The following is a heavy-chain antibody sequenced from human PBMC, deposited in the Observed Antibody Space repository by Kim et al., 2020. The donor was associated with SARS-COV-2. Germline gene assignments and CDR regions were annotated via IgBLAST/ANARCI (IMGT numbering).Heavy chain of an antibody. D-gene: IGHD3-10*01. V-gene: IGHV3-9*01. CDR1: GFTFDDYA. Sequence: GGSLRLSCAASGFTFDDYAMHWVRQAPGKGLEWVSGISWNSGSIGYADSVKGRFTISRDNAKNSLYLQMNSLRAEDTALYYCAKDMGSGSDYIHNFDYWG. CDR2: ISWNSGSI. J-gene: IGHJ4*01. CDR3: AKDMGSGSDYIHNFDY.